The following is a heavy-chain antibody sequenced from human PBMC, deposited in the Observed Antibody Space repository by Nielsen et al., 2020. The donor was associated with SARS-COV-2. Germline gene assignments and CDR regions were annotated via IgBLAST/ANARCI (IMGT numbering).Heavy chain of an antibody. CDR2: INAGNGNT. V-gene: IGHV1-3*01. CDR1: GNAFTSHP. J-gene: IGHJ4*02. CDR3: ARLLDSRVYPTLDY. D-gene: IGHD3-22*01. Sequence: SVKVSCKASGNAFTSHPVHWVRQAPGQRPEWMGWINAGNGNTKYSEKFQGRVTITRDTSASTIYMDLSSLRSDDTAVYYCARLLDSRVYPTLDYWGQGTLVTVSS.